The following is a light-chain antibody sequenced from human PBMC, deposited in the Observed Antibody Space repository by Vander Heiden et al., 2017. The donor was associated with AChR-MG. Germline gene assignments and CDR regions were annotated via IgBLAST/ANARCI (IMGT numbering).Light chain of an antibody. J-gene: IGLJ2*01. CDR2: RND. CDR1: ASNIGDNY. V-gene: IGLV1-47*01. CDR3: AAWDDSLSGVV. Sequence: QSVLTQPPPVSGTPGQRVPISCAGGASNIGDNYVYWYQQFPETAPKLLVHRNDLRPSGVPARFSGSKSGASASLAITGLRAEDEGDYYCAAWDDSLSGVVFGGGTKLTVL.